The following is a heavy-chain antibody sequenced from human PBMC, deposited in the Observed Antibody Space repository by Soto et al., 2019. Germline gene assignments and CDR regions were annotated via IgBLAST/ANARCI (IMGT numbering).Heavy chain of an antibody. J-gene: IGHJ4*02. Sequence: PSETLSLTCAVSGGSISSGGYSWSWIRQPPGKGLEWIGEINHSGSTNYNPSLKSRVTISVDTSKNQFSLKLSSVTAADTAVYYCARLTSTVTYIDYWGQGTLVTVSS. CDR1: GGSISSGGYS. V-gene: IGHV4-30-2*01. CDR2: INHSGST. D-gene: IGHD4-17*01. CDR3: ARLTSTVTYIDY.